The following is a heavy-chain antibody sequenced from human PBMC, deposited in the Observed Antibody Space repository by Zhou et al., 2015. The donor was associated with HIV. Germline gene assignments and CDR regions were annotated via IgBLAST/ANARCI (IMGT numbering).Heavy chain of an antibody. CDR2: IIPIFGTA. D-gene: IGHD6-6*01. J-gene: IGHJ6*03. V-gene: IGHV1-69*01. Sequence: QVQLVQSGAEVKKPGSSVKVSCKASGGTFSSYAISWVRQAPGQGLEWMGGIIPIFGTANYAQKFQGRVTITADESTSTAYMELSSLRSEDTAVYYCARATSIAARRGVKYYMDVWGKGTTVTVSS. CDR3: ARATSIAARRGVKYYMDV. CDR1: GGTFSSYA.